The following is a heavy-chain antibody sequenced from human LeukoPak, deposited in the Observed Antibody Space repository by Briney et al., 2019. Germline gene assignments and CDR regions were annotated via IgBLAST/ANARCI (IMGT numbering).Heavy chain of an antibody. CDR1: GFTFSSYA. Sequence: PGGSLRLSCAASGFTFSSYAMSWVRQAPGKGLKWVSAISGSGGSTYYADSVKGRFTISRDNAKSSLYMQMNSLRAEDTAVYYCARGDWYSFDYWGQGTLVTVSS. CDR2: ISGSGGST. J-gene: IGHJ4*02. V-gene: IGHV3-23*01. D-gene: IGHD6-19*01. CDR3: ARGDWYSFDY.